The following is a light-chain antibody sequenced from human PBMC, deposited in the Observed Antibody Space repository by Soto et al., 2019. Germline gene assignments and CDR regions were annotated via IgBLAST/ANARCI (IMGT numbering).Light chain of an antibody. V-gene: IGKV3-20*01. CDR1: QSVSGSY. CDR3: LQYGSFAYT. J-gene: IGKJ2*01. CDR2: DAS. Sequence: EIVLTQSPGTLSLSPGERATLSCRASQSVSGSYFAWYQQKPGQAPRLLIYDASSRATGIPDRFRGSVSGTDFTLTISRLEPEDFAVYYCLQYGSFAYTFGHGTKLEIK.